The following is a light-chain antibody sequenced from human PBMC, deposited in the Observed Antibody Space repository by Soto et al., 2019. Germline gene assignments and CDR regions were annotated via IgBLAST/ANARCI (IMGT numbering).Light chain of an antibody. CDR1: QSISDT. V-gene: IGKV3-20*01. CDR2: GAS. Sequence: EIGMTQSPATLAVSPGGRATLSCRASQSISDTLAWYQQKPGQAPRLLIFGASSRATGIPDRFSGSGSGTDFTLTITRLAREDFAVYYCQQYGNSPKTFGQGTKVDIK. CDR3: QQYGNSPKT. J-gene: IGKJ1*01.